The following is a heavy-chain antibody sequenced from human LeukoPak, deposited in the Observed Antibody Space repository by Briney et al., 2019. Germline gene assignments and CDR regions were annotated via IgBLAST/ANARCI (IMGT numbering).Heavy chain of an antibody. CDR2: IYPGDPDT. Sequence: GESLKISCKGSGYSFTSYWIGWVRQMPGKGLEWMGIIYPGDPDTRYSPSFQGQVTISADKSISTAYLQWSSLKASDTAMYYCARHIVVVPADIPGGGYYYYMDVWGKGTTVTVSS. CDR1: GYSFTSYW. J-gene: IGHJ6*03. V-gene: IGHV5-51*01. CDR3: ARHIVVVPADIPGGGYYYYMDV. D-gene: IGHD2-2*02.